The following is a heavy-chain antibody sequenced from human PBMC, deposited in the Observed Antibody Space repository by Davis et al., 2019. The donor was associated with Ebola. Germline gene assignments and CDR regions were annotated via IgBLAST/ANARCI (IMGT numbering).Heavy chain of an antibody. CDR2: INPSGGST. D-gene: IGHD2-21*01. V-gene: IGHV1-46*01. CDR3: ARDQDCGGDCYSRGAFDI. J-gene: IGHJ3*02. Sequence: ASVKVSCKASGYTFTSYYMHWVRQAPGQGLEWMGIINPSGGSTSYAQKFQGRVTMTRDTSTSTVYMELSSLRSEDTAVYYCARDQDCGGDCYSRGAFDIWGQGTMVTVSS. CDR1: GYTFTSYY.